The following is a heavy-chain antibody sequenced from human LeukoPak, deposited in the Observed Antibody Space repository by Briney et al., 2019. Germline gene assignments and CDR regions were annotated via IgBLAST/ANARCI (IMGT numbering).Heavy chain of an antibody. CDR3: ARALWRGYSYGWVDY. Sequence: PSETLSLTCTVSGGSISSYYWSWIRQPPGKGLEWIGYIYYSGSTNYNPSLKSRVTMSVDTSKNQFSLKLSSVTAADTAVYYCARALWRGYSYGWVDYWGQGTLVTVSS. V-gene: IGHV4-59*01. CDR2: IYYSGST. D-gene: IGHD5-18*01. J-gene: IGHJ4*02. CDR1: GGSISSYY.